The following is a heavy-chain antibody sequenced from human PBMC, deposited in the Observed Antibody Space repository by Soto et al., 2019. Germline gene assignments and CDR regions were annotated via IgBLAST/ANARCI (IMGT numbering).Heavy chain of an antibody. CDR1: GDSISSFY. D-gene: IGHD5-12*01. J-gene: IGHJ5*02. CDR3: AREEWIRSNNWFAP. Sequence: PSETLSLTCTVSGDSISSFYWTWIRQPPGKGLEWVGYIFSSGSTNYNPSLKSRVTISVDTSKNQFSLKLSSVTAADTAVYYCAREEWIRSNNWFAPWGQGTLVTVSS. V-gene: IGHV4-59*01. CDR2: IFSSGST.